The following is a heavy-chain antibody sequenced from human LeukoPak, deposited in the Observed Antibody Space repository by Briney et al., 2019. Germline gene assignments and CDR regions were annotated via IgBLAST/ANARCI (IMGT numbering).Heavy chain of an antibody. D-gene: IGHD5-18*01. CDR2: ISWNSGNI. CDR1: GFTFDDYA. CDR3: AKDITYDTVMFSFAS. V-gene: IGHV3-9*01. Sequence: GRSLRLSCAASGFTFDDYAMHWIRQTPRKGLEWVSGISWNSGNIGYADSVKGRFTISRDNARNSLYLQMNSLRAEDTALYYCAKDITYDTVMFSFASWGQGTLVTVSS. J-gene: IGHJ4*02.